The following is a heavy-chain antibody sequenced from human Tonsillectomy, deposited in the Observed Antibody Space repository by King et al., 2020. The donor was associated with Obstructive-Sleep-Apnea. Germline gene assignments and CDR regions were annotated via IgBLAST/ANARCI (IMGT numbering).Heavy chain of an antibody. D-gene: IGHD5-12*01. J-gene: IGHJ5*02. CDR2: ISSYNGNT. CDR1: GYTFTSYG. CDR3: ARVSLVSGYDYFWFDP. V-gene: IGHV1-18*04. Sequence: QLVQSGGEVKKPGASVKVSCKASGYTFTSYGITWVRQAPGQGLEWMGWISSYNGNTNYAQKLQGRITMTTDTSTSTAYLELKSLRSDDTAVYYCARVSLVSGYDYFWFDPWGQGTLVTVSS.